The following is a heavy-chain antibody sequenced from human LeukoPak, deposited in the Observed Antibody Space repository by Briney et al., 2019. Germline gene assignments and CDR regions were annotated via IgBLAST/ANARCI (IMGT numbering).Heavy chain of an antibody. D-gene: IGHD5-12*01. J-gene: IGHJ4*02. CDR2: ISRTSSYI. Sequence: GGSLRLSCAASGFSFSGYTMNWVRQAPGKGLEWVSSISRTSSYIYYADSVKGRFTISRDNAKNSLYLHMDSLRVEDTAVYYCARVLDYSGFEPGYFEYWGQGTLVTVSS. CDR3: ARVLDYSGFEPGYFEY. CDR1: GFSFSGYT. V-gene: IGHV3-21*01.